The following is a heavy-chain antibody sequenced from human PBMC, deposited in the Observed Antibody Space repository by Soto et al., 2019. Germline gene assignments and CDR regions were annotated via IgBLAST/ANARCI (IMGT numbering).Heavy chain of an antibody. D-gene: IGHD3-10*01. CDR2: INHSGST. CDR1: GGSFSGYY. J-gene: IGHJ5*02. Sequence: PSETLSLTCAVYGGSFSGYYWSWIRQPPGKGLEWIGEINHSGSTNYNPSLKSRVTISVDTSKNQFSLKLSSVTAADTAVYYCARGSYYYGSGSYYNVHGLNWLDHWGQGTLVT. V-gene: IGHV4-34*01. CDR3: ARGSYYYGSGSYYNVHGLNWLDH.